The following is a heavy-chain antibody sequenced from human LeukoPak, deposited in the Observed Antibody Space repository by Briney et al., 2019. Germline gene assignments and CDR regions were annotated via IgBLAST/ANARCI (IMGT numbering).Heavy chain of an antibody. D-gene: IGHD2-15*01. CDR1: GGSISSYY. J-gene: IGHJ5*02. V-gene: IGHV4-59*12. Sequence: PSETLSLTCTVSGGSISSYYWSWIRQPPGKGLEWIGYIYYSGSTNYNPSLKSRVTISVDTSKNQFSLKLSSVAAADTAVYYCARVGVVVAATYNWFDPWGQGTLVTVSS. CDR2: IYYSGST. CDR3: ARVGVVVAATYNWFDP.